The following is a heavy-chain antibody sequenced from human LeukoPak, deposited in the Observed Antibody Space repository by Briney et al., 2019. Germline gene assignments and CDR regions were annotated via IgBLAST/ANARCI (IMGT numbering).Heavy chain of an antibody. D-gene: IGHD2/OR15-2a*01. CDR2: IWYDGSNK. CDR1: GFTLSNYG. CDR3: ARDGIQIFLHQFDY. J-gene: IGHJ4*02. V-gene: IGHV3-33*01. Sequence: PGESLRLSCAASGFTLSNYGMHWVRQAPGKGLEWVAVIWYDGSNKYYADSVKGRFTISRDTSKNTVYLQMDSLRAQDTAVYYCARDGIQIFLHQFDYWGQGTLVTVSS.